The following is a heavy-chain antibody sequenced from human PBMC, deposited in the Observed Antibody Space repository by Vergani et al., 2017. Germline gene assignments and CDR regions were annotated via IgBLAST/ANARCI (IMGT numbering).Heavy chain of an antibody. CDR2: IYTSGST. J-gene: IGHJ6*03. CDR1: GGSISSGPYS. D-gene: IGHD3-3*01. CDR3: ARVQELYDFWSGYRVRYYYYMDV. Sequence: QMQLQESGPGLVKPSQTLSLTCSVSGGSISSGPYSWNWIRQPAGRGLEWIGRIYTSGSTDYNPSLQSRVTLSVDTSKNQFSLKLTSVTAADTAVYYCARVQELYDFWSGYRVRYYYYMDVWGKGTTVTVSS. V-gene: IGHV4-61*02.